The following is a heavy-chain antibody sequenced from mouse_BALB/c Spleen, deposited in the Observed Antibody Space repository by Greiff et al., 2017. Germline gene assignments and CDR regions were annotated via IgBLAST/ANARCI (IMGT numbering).Heavy chain of an antibody. J-gene: IGHJ3*01. CDR3: ARGYYYGSSPAWFAY. CDR2: INSNGGST. CDR1: GFTFISYG. V-gene: IGHV5-6-3*01. Sequence: EVKVVESGGGIVQPGGSLKLSCAASGFTFISYGMSWVRQTPDKRLELVATINSNGGSTYYPDSVKGRFTISRDNAKNTLYLQMSSLKSEDTAMYYCARGYYYGSSPAWFAYWGQGTLVTVSA. D-gene: IGHD1-1*01.